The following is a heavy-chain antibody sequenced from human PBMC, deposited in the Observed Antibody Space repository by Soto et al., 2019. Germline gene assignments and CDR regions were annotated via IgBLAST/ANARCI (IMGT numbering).Heavy chain of an antibody. CDR1: GFTFSSYS. J-gene: IGHJ4*02. Sequence: EVQLVESGGGLVKPGGSLRLSCAASGFTFSSYSMNWVRQAPGKGLEWVSSISSSSSYIYYADSVKGRFTISRDNAKNSLYLQMNSLRAEDTAVYYCARALSYDILTGYYTPVPDYWGQGTLVTVSS. CDR3: ARALSYDILTGYYTPVPDY. D-gene: IGHD3-9*01. CDR2: ISSSSSYI. V-gene: IGHV3-21*01.